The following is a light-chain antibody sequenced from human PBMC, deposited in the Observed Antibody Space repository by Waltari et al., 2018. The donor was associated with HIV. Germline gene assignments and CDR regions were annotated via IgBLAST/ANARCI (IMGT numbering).Light chain of an antibody. CDR3: AAWDDNLDAYV. Sequence: QSVLTQPPSASATPGQRFTISCSGSSSTIGSNTVNWYQQFPGTAPKLLIPSNDQRPSGVPDRFSGSKSGTSASLAITGLQSEDEADYYCAAWDDNLDAYVFGTGTKVTVL. CDR2: SND. V-gene: IGLV1-44*01. J-gene: IGLJ1*01. CDR1: SSTIGSNT.